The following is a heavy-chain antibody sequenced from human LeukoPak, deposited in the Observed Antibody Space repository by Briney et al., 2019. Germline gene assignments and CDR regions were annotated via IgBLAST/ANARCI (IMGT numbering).Heavy chain of an antibody. Sequence: GGSLRLSCAASGFTFSSYSMNWVRQAPGKGLEWVSSISSSSTYIYYADSVKGRFTISRDNAKNSLYLQMNSLRAEDTAVYYCARDRRWGCGGDCYTNWFDPWGQGTLVTVSS. CDR1: GFTFSSYS. J-gene: IGHJ5*02. D-gene: IGHD2-21*02. CDR3: ARDRRWGCGGDCYTNWFDP. CDR2: ISSSSTYI. V-gene: IGHV3-21*01.